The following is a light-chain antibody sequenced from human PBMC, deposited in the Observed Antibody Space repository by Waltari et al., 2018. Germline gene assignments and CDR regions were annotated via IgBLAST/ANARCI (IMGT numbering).Light chain of an antibody. J-gene: IGKJ2*01. V-gene: IGKV3-11*01. CDR1: QSVSSY. CDR3: QQRSNWPPQYT. Sequence: EIVLTQSPATLSLSPGERATLSCRASQSVSSYLAWYQQKPGQAPRLLIYDASNRATGIPARLSGSGSGTDFTLTISSLEPEDFAVYYCQQRSNWPPQYTFGQGTK. CDR2: DAS.